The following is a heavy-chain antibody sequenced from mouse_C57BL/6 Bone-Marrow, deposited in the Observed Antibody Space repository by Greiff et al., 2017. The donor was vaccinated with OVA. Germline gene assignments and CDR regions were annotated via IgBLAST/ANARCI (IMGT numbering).Heavy chain of an antibody. Sequence: QVQLQQPGAELVRPGTSVKLSCKASGYTFTSYWMHWVKQRPGQGLEWIGVIDPSDSYTNYNQKFKGKATLTVDTSSSTAYMQLSSLTSEDSAVYYCARLRNEDYWGQGTTLTVSS. CDR1: GYTFTSYW. V-gene: IGHV1-59*01. CDR2: IDPSDSYT. J-gene: IGHJ2*01. CDR3: ARLRNEDY.